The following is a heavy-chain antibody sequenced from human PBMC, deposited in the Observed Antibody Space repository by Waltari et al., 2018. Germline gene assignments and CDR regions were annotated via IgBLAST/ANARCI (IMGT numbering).Heavy chain of an antibody. CDR3: ARGRGDYIWGSYRSAVDY. D-gene: IGHD3-16*02. J-gene: IGHJ4*02. CDR2: INHSGST. Sequence: QVQLQQWGAGLLKPSETLSLTCAVYGGSFSGYYWSWIRQPPGKGLEWIGEINHSGSTNYNPSLKGRVTISVDTSKNQFSLKLSSVTAADTAVYYCARGRGDYIWGSYRSAVDYWGQGTLVTVSS. CDR1: GGSFSGYY. V-gene: IGHV4-34*01.